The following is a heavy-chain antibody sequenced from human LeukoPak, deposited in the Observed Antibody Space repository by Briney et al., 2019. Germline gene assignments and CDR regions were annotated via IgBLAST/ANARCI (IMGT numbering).Heavy chain of an antibody. CDR1: GFTFSSYW. CDR2: IKQDGSEK. V-gene: IGHV3-7*01. Sequence: GGSLRLSCAASGFTFSSYWMSWVRQAPGKGLEWVANIKQDGSEKYYVDSVKGRFTISRDNAKNSLYPQMNSLRAEDTAVYYCARETITIFGVVIRQGMDVWGQGTTVTVSS. D-gene: IGHD3-3*01. J-gene: IGHJ6*02. CDR3: ARETITIFGVVIRQGMDV.